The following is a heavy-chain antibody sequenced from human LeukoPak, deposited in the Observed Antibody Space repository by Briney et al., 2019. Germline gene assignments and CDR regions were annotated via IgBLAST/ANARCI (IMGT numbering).Heavy chain of an antibody. J-gene: IGHJ3*02. D-gene: IGHD5-18*01. CDR2: INPINSGT. CDR3: ERRAREYSHDAFDI. V-gene: IGHV1-2*02. CDR1: GYTLTQYY. Sequence: ASLKGSCKAFGYTLTQYYLHSVRQAPGQGLERRGGINPINSGTDSAQKIQGRFSMTRGTSPTTPYMERSRVRSDDTALYICERRAREYSHDAFDIWGQGTMVTVSS.